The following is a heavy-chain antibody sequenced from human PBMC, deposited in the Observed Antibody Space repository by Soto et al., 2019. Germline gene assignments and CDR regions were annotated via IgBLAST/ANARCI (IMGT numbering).Heavy chain of an antibody. D-gene: IGHD3-10*01. CDR2: INAGNGNT. J-gene: IGHJ6*02. V-gene: IGHV1-3*01. CDR1: GYSFTSYA. CDR3: ARDSSYTMVRGVIAYGMYV. Sequence: ASVKVSCKASGYSFTSYAMHWVRQAPGQRLEWMGWINAGNGNTKYSQRFQGRVAITRDTSASTAYMELSSLRSEDTAVYYCARDSSYTMVRGVIAYGMYVWGQGTTVTVSS.